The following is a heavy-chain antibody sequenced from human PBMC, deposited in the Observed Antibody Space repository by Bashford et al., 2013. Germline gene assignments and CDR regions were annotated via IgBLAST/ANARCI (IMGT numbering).Heavy chain of an antibody. CDR2: ISGSGGRA. CDR1: GFTFSSYA. D-gene: IGHD4-17*01. J-gene: IGHJ2*01. V-gene: IGHV3-23*01. Sequence: SGGSLRLSCAASGFTFSSYAMKWVRQAPGKGLEWVSVISGSGGRAYYADSVKGRFTISRDNAKNSLFLQMNSLRAEDTAVYYCARGAEYGDYYFRLIGKYWYFDLWGRGTLVTVSS. CDR3: ARGAEYGDYYFRLIGKYWYFDL.